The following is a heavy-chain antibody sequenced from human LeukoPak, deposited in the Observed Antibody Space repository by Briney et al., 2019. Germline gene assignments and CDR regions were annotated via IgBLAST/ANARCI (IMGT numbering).Heavy chain of an antibody. J-gene: IGHJ4*02. CDR2: IYYSGST. CDR3: ARGFGNLYYDILTGYFQFDY. Sequence: SETLSLTCTVSGGSISSYYWSWIRQPPGKGLEWIGYIYYSGSTNYNPSLKSRVTISVDTSKNQFSLKLSSVTAADTAVYYCARGFGNLYYDILTGYFQFDYWGQGTLVTVSS. V-gene: IGHV4-59*01. CDR1: GGSISSYY. D-gene: IGHD3-9*01.